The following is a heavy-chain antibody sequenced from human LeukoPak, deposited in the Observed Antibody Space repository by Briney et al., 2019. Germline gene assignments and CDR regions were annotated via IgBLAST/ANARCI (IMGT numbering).Heavy chain of an antibody. V-gene: IGHV3-7*01. Sequence: GGSLKLSCAASGLTFSSSWMTWVRQTPGKGLEWVANIKEDGGEKYYVDSVKGRFTISRDNAKNSLYLQMSSLRAEDTALYYCATDVGADWGQGTLVTVSS. J-gene: IGHJ4*02. CDR1: GLTFSSSW. CDR3: ATDVGAD. CDR2: IKEDGGEK.